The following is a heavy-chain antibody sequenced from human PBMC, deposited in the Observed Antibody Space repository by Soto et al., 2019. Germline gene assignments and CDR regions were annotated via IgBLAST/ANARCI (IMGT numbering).Heavy chain of an antibody. CDR1: GYTFTSYY. J-gene: IGHJ4*02. CDR2: INPSGGST. D-gene: IGHD3-22*01. CDR3: ARALYYYDSSGYYSLHY. Sequence: ASVKVSCKXSGYTFTSYYMHWVRQAPGQGLEWMGIINPSGGSTSYAQKFQGRVTMTRDTSTSTVYMELSSLRSEDTAVYYCARALYYYDSSGYYSLHYWGQGTLVTVS. V-gene: IGHV1-46*01.